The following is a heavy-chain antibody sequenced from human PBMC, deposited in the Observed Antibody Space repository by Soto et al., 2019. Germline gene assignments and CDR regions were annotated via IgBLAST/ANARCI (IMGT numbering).Heavy chain of an antibody. CDR1: GFTFSSYS. V-gene: IGHV3-21*01. J-gene: IGHJ4*02. CDR2: ISSSSSYI. Sequence: GSLRLSCAASGFTFSSYSMNWVRQAPGKGLEWVSSISSSSSYIDYADSVKGRFTISRDNAKNSLYLQMNSLRAEDTAVYYCAREENPGRQYDYWGQGTLVTVSS. CDR3: AREENPGRQYDY. D-gene: IGHD4-4*01.